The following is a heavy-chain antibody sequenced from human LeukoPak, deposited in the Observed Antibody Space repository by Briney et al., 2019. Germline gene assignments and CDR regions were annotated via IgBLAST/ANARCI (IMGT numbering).Heavy chain of an antibody. CDR3: ARDLNTAMVEVDSPYYYYGMDV. J-gene: IGHJ6*02. CDR1: GGSFSGYY. D-gene: IGHD5-18*01. V-gene: IGHV4-34*01. CDR2: INHSGST. Sequence: PSETLSLTCAVYGGSFSGYYWSWIRQPPGKGLEWIGEINHSGSTNYNPSPKSRVTISVDTSKNQFSLKLSSVTAADTAVYYCARDLNTAMVEVDSPYYYYGMDVWGQGTTVTVSS.